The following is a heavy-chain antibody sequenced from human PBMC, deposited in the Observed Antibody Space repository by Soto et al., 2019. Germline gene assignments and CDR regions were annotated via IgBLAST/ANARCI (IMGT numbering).Heavy chain of an antibody. CDR2: ISYDGSNK. CDR1: GFTFSSYA. J-gene: IGHJ6*02. V-gene: IGHV3-30-3*01. Sequence: QVQLVESGGGVVQPGRSLRPSCAASGFTFSSYAMHWVRQAPGKGLEWVAVISYDGSNKYYADSVKGRFTISRDNSKNTLYLQMNSLRAEDTAVYYCARDLSGLLYGMDVWGQGTTVTVSS. CDR3: ARDLSGLLYGMDV. D-gene: IGHD3-10*01.